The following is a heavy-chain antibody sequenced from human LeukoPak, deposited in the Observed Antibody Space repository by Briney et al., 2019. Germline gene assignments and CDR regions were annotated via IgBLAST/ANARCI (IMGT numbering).Heavy chain of an antibody. CDR1: GGSISSYY. V-gene: IGHV4-59*08. CDR2: IYYSGSA. J-gene: IGHJ3*02. D-gene: IGHD3-22*01. Sequence: SETLSLTCTVSGGSISSYYWSWVRQPPGKGLEWIGYIYYSGSAKYNPSLKSRVTISIDTSKNQFSLKLSSVTAADTPVYYCAIYYYDSSEAFDIWGQGTMVTVSS. CDR3: AIYYYDSSEAFDI.